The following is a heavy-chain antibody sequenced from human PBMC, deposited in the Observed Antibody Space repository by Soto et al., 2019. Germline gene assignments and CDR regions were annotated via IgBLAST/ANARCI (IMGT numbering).Heavy chain of an antibody. V-gene: IGHV3-30-3*01. CDR2: ISYDGSNK. J-gene: IGHJ6*02. D-gene: IGHD2-15*01. CDR1: GVTFSSYA. CDR3: ARGGCSGGSCYSFWYYYGMDV. Sequence: PGGSLRLSCAASGVTFSSYAMHWVRQAPGKGLEWVAVISYDGSNKYYADSVKGRFTISRDNSKNTLYLQMNSLRAEDTAVYYCARGGCSGGSCYSFWYYYGMDVWGQGTTVTVSS.